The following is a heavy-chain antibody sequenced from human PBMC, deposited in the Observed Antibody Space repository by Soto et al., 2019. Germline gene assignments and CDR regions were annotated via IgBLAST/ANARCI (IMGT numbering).Heavy chain of an antibody. CDR2: IYYSGST. Sequence: SETLSLTCTVSGGSISSYYWSWIRQPPGKGLEWIGYIYYSGSTNYNPSLKSRVTISVDTSKNQFSLKLNSMTAADTAVYYCARERPDGARLDPWGQGTLLTVSS. J-gene: IGHJ5*02. CDR1: GGSISSYY. V-gene: IGHV4-59*12. D-gene: IGHD6-6*01. CDR3: ARERPDGARLDP.